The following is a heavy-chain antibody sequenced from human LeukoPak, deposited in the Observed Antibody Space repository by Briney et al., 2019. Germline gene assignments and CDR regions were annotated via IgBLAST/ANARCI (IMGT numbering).Heavy chain of an antibody. V-gene: IGHV3-21*01. J-gene: IGHJ4*02. CDR1: GFTFSGYC. CDR3: ARTRSCGGGFYPWDFHY. D-gene: IGHD2-21*02. Sequence: KPGGSLRLSCAASGFTFSGYCMNWVRQAPGKGLEWVSSISEISTYIYHADSVKGRFTISRDNARNSLYLQMNSLKVEDTAVYYCARTRSCGGGFYPWDFHYWGQGTPVTVSS. CDR2: ISEISTYI.